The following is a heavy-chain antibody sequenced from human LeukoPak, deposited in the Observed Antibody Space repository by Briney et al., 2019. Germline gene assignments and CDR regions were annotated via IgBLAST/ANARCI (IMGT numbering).Heavy chain of an antibody. D-gene: IGHD3-10*01. CDR3: AIAYGLEYYFDY. V-gene: IGHV5-51*01. CDR2: IYPGDSDT. Sequence: QVSCKASGYTFTGYYMHWVRQMPGKGLEWMGIIYPGDSDTRYSPSFQGQVTISADKSISTAYLQWSSLKASDTAMYYCAIAYGLEYYFDYWGQGTLVTVSS. CDR1: GYTFTGYY. J-gene: IGHJ4*02.